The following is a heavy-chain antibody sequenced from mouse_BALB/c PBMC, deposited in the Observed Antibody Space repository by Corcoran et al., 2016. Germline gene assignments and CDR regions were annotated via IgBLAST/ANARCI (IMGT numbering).Heavy chain of an antibody. D-gene: IGHD1-1*01. J-gene: IGHJ3*01. Sequence: QVQLQQSGAELMKPGASVKISCKATGYTFSSYWIEWVKQRPGHGLEWIGEILPGSGSTNYNEKFKGKATFTADTSSNTAYMQLSSLTSEDSAVYYCARWSITTGEGFAYWGQGTLVTVSA. CDR2: ILPGSGST. CDR1: GYTFSSYW. CDR3: ARWSITTGEGFAY. V-gene: IGHV1-9*01.